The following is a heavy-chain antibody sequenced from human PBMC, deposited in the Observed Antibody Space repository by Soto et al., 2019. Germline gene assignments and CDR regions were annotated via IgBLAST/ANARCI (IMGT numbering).Heavy chain of an antibody. J-gene: IGHJ6*02. CDR2: IYYSGST. V-gene: IGHV4-30-4*01. CDR1: GGSISSGDYY. D-gene: IGHD4-4*01. Sequence: SETLSLTCTVSGGSISSGDYYWSWIRQPPGKGLEWIGYIYYSGSTYYNPSLKSRVTISVDTSKNQFSLKLSSVTAADTAVYYCARDYSTVTTLRVYYYGMDVWGQGTTVTVSS. CDR3: ARDYSTVTTLRVYYYGMDV.